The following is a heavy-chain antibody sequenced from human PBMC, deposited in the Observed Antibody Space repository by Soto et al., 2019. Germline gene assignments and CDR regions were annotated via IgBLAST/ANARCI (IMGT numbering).Heavy chain of an antibody. CDR2: IKSKTDGGTT. D-gene: IGHD3-10*01. Sequence: EVQLVESGGGLVKPGGSLRLSCAASGFTFSNAWMSWVRQAPGKGLEWVGRIKSKTDGGTTDYAAPVKGRFTISRDDSKNTLYLQMNSLKTEDTAVYYCTTDWFGEWGQWFDPWGQGTLVTVSS. J-gene: IGHJ5*02. V-gene: IGHV3-15*01. CDR3: TTDWFGEWGQWFDP. CDR1: GFTFSNAW.